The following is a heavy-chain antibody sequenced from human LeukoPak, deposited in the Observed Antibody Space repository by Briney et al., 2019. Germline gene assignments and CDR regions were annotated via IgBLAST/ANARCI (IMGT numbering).Heavy chain of an antibody. CDR1: GYTFTSYG. CDR3: ARVGYYYDSSGLLTYDAFDI. D-gene: IGHD3-22*01. Sequence: GASVKVSCKASGYTFTSYGISWVRQAPGQGLEWMGWISAYNGNTNYAQKLQGRVTMTTDTSTSTAYMELRSLRSDDTAVYYCARVGYYYDSSGLLTYDAFDIWGQGTMVTVSS. CDR2: ISAYNGNT. V-gene: IGHV1-18*01. J-gene: IGHJ3*02.